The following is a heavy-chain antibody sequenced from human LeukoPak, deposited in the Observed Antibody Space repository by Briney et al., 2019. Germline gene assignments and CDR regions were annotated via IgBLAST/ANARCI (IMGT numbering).Heavy chain of an antibody. CDR1: GYTFTSYW. Sequence: GESLKTSCKGSGYTFTSYWIGWVRQMPGKGLEWMGIIYPGDSDTRYSLSFQGQVTISVDKSISTAYLQWSSLKASDTAMYYCARHSKEGSSTSGWFSALDYWGQGTLVIVSS. D-gene: IGHD2-2*01. CDR3: ARHSKEGSSTSGWFSALDY. V-gene: IGHV5-51*01. CDR2: IYPGDSDT. J-gene: IGHJ4*02.